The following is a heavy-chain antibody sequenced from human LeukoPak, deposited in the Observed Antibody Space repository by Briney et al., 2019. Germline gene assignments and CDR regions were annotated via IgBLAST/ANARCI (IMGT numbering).Heavy chain of an antibody. J-gene: IGHJ4*02. D-gene: IGHD6-13*01. V-gene: IGHV3-7*01. Sequence: GGSLRLSCTGSGFTFGDHAMTWVRQPPGKGLEWVANIKQDGSEKNYVDSVKGRFTISRDNAENSLFLQMNSLRVEDTAVYYCAREWQGGIAAAGTRIEGDYWGQGTLVAVSS. CDR1: GFTFGDHA. CDR3: AREWQGGIAAAGTRIEGDY. CDR2: IKQDGSEK.